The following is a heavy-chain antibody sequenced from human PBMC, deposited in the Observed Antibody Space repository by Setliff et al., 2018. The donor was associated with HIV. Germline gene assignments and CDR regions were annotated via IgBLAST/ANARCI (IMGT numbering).Heavy chain of an antibody. CDR2: IQHSGRI. CDR1: GGSFSGYC. Sequence: PSETLSLTCAVYGGSFSGYCWSWIRQPPGKGLEWIGEIQHSGRINYNPSLRSRVTTSVDTSKNQFSLRLNSVTAADTAIYYCTRRGADSYYPRPLDVWGKGTTVTVSS. CDR3: TRRGADSYYPRPLDV. J-gene: IGHJ6*04. V-gene: IGHV4-34*01. D-gene: IGHD3-10*01.